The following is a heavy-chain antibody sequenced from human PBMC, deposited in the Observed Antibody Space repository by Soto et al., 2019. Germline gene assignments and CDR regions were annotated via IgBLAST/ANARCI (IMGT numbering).Heavy chain of an antibody. CDR2: ISKNGDST. CDR3: ATKEGFAY. CDR1: GFTFSSEP. V-gene: IGHV3-64*07. Sequence: EVQLMESGGGLVQPGGSLRLSCAASGFTFSSEPMFWVRQAPGKGLEHITAISKNGDSTFYADSLKGRFTISRDNSKNTLYLQMGSLAAEDTAVYYCATKEGFAYWGQGTLVTVSS. J-gene: IGHJ4*02.